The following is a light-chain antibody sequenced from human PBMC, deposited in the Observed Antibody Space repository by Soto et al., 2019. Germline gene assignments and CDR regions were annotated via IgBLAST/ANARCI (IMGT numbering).Light chain of an antibody. J-gene: IGKJ1*01. V-gene: IGKV3-15*01. Sequence: IVRTHSPATLSGSAGEIATLSFGASQSVSSNLAWYQQKPGQAPRLLIYGASTRATGIPARFSGSGSGTEFTLTISSLQSEDFATYYCQQYTNYPWTFGQGTKVDIK. CDR2: GAS. CDR1: QSVSSN. CDR3: QQYTNYPWT.